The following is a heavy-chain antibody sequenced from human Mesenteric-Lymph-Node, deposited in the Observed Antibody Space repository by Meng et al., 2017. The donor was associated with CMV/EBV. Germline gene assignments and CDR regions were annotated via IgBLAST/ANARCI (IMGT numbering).Heavy chain of an antibody. Sequence: SETLSLTCTVSGGSISSYYWSWIRQPPGKGLEWIGYIYYSGSTNYNPSLKSRVTISVDTSKNQFSLKLNSVTAADTAVYYCARDLVGATGWFDPWGQGTLVTVSS. CDR2: IYYSGST. J-gene: IGHJ5*02. V-gene: IGHV4-59*01. CDR1: GGSISSYY. D-gene: IGHD1-26*01. CDR3: ARDLVGATGWFDP.